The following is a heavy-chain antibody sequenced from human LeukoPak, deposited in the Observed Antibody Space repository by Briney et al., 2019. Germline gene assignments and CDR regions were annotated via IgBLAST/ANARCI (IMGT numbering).Heavy chain of an antibody. CDR1: GGSLSGYY. V-gene: IGHV4-34*01. CDR3: ASRIAAAGYYYYYYAMDV. D-gene: IGHD6-13*01. CDR2: IDHSGST. J-gene: IGHJ6*02. Sequence: SETLSLTCDVYGGSLSGYYWSWIRQPPGKGLEWIGEIDHSGSTTYNPSLKSRVTISLDTSKNQFSLKMNSVTAADTAVYYCASRIAAAGYYYYYYAMDVWGQGTTVTVSS.